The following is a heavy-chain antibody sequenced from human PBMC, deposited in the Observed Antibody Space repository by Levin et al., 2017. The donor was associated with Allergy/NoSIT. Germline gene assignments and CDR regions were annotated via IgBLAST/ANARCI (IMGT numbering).Heavy chain of an antibody. J-gene: IGHJ4*02. D-gene: IGHD3-22*01. V-gene: IGHV3-30*18. CDR3: AKAGPYYYDSSGYYRFDY. Sequence: SCAASGFTFSSYGMHWVRQAPGKGLEWVAVISYDGSNKYYADSVKGRFTISRDNSKNTLYLQMNSLRAEDTAVYYCAKAGPYYYDSSGYYRFDYWGQGTLVTVSS. CDR1: GFTFSSYG. CDR2: ISYDGSNK.